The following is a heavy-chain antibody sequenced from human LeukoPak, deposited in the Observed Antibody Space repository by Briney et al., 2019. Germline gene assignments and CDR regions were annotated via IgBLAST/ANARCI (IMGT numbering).Heavy chain of an antibody. J-gene: IGHJ4*02. V-gene: IGHV4-39*07. CDR2: VYYSGLT. CDR1: GGSINSTNYN. CDR3: ARCKGYWADFDY. Sequence: SETLSLTCTVSGGSINSTNYNWGWIRQPPRRGPEWLASVYYSGLTYYNPSLKSRVTISVDTSKNQFSLKLSSVTAADTAVYYCARCKGYWADFDYWGQGTLVTVSS. D-gene: IGHD6-13*01.